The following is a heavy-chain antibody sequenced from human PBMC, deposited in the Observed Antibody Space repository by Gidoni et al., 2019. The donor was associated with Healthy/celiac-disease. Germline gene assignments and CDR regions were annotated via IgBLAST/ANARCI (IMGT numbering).Heavy chain of an antibody. CDR2: ISSSSSYI. CDR3: ARDKDQLLGIDY. CDR1: GFTFSSYS. V-gene: IGHV3-21*01. J-gene: IGHJ4*02. D-gene: IGHD2-2*01. Sequence: EVQLVESGGGLVKPGGSLRLSCAASGFTFSSYSMNWVRQAPGKGLEWVSSISSSSSYIYYADSVKGRFTISRDNAKNSLYLQMNSLRAEDTAVYYCARDKDQLLGIDYWGQGTLVTVSS.